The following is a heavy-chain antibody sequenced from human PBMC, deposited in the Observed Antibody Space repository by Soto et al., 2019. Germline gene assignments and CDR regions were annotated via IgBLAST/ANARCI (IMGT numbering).Heavy chain of an antibody. D-gene: IGHD6-6*01. Sequence: QVQLVQSGAEVKKPGASVKVSFKASGYTFITYGISWVRQAPGQGLEWMAWISSYNGNTNYAQKLQGIVTMTTDTSTTTAYMELRSLRSDDTAVYYCARDRPTSSIRARDYYYAMDVWGQGTTVTVSS. CDR1: GYTFITYG. V-gene: IGHV1-18*01. CDR2: ISSYNGNT. J-gene: IGHJ6*02. CDR3: ARDRPTSSIRARDYYYAMDV.